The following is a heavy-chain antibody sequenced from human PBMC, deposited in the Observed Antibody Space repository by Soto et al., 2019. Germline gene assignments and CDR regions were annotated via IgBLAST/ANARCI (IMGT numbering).Heavy chain of an antibody. D-gene: IGHD6-6*01. CDR3: ARRIAARPLPSYYFDY. Sequence: QITLKESGPTLVKPTQTLTLTCTFSGFSLSTSGVGVGWIRQPPGKALEWLALIYWDDDKRYSPSLKSRLTITKDASKNQVVLTMTNMDPVDTATYSCARRIAARPLPSYYFDYWGQGTLVTVSS. CDR2: IYWDDDK. CDR1: GFSLSTSGVG. V-gene: IGHV2-5*02. J-gene: IGHJ4*02.